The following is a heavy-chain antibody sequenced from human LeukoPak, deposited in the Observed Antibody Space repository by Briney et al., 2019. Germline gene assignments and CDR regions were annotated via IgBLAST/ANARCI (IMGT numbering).Heavy chain of an antibody. Sequence: PSETLSLTCTVSGGSISSYYWSWIRQPAGKGLEWIGRIYTSGSTNYNPSLKSRVTISVDKSKNQFSLKLSSVTAADTAVYYCARDHCSGGGCYYYYYMDVWGKGTTVTVSS. V-gene: IGHV4-4*07. J-gene: IGHJ6*03. CDR3: ARDHCSGGGCYYYYYMDV. CDR1: GGSISSYY. D-gene: IGHD2-15*01. CDR2: IYTSGST.